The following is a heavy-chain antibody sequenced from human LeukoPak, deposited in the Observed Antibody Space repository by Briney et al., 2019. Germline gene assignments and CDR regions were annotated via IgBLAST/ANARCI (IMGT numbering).Heavy chain of an antibody. CDR2: ISWNSGSI. V-gene: IGHV3-9*03. CDR1: GFTFDDYA. J-gene: IGHJ3*02. Sequence: GGSLRLSCAASGFTFDDYAMHWVRQAPGKGLEWVSGISWNSGSIGYADSVKGRFTISRDNAKNSLYLQMHSLRAEDMALYYCAKDKHGRGYSGYLDDAFDIWGQGTMVTVSS. CDR3: AKDKHGRGYSGYLDDAFDI. D-gene: IGHD5-12*01.